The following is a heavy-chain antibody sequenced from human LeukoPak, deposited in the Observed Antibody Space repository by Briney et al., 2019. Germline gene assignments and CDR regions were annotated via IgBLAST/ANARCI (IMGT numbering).Heavy chain of an antibody. D-gene: IGHD1-26*01. J-gene: IGHJ4*02. Sequence: PGGSLRLSCAASGFTFSSYSMNWVRQASGKGLEWVSSISSSSSYIYYADSVKGRFTISRDNAKNSLYLQMNSLRAEDTAVYYCARDLEVGATTGDYWGQGTLVTVSS. CDR1: GFTFSSYS. CDR2: ISSSSSYI. CDR3: ARDLEVGATTGDY. V-gene: IGHV3-21*01.